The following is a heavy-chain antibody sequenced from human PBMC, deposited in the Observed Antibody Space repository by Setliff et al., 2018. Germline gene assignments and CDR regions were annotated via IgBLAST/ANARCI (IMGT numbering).Heavy chain of an antibody. Sequence: GGSLRLSCAASGFTFSAHGMNWVRQAPGKGLEWVSTINWDGRTTGYTDSVKGRFTISRDISKNTLYLQMNNLRAEDTAVYYCAKELAVAGSCIDYWGQGTLVTVSS. V-gene: IGHV3-20*04. J-gene: IGHJ4*02. CDR2: INWDGRTT. CDR3: AKELAVAGSCIDY. CDR1: GFTFSAHG. D-gene: IGHD6-19*01.